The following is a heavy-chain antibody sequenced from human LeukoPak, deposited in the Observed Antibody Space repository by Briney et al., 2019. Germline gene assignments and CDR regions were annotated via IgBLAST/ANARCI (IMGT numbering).Heavy chain of an antibody. Sequence: PGGPLRLSCAASGFIFSVYWMHWVRQAPGKAPVWVSRIKTDGSITDYADFVTGRLTINREDAKKSLYLQMVSLRAEDTAIYYCARVEGPAYFDYWGQGTLVTVSS. CDR2: IKTDGSIT. CDR1: GFIFSVYW. V-gene: IGHV3-74*01. CDR3: ARVEGPAYFDY. D-gene: IGHD1-14*01. J-gene: IGHJ4*02.